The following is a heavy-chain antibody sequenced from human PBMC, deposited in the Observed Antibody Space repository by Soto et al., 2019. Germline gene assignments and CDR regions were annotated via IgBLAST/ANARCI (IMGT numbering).Heavy chain of an antibody. CDR1: GFSLTTSAVG. J-gene: IGHJ4*02. Sequence: QITLNESGPTVVRPTETLTLTCRSPGFSLTTSAVGVGWIRQSPGKAPEWLALLYWDDDKRYSASLKSRLTITKDTSKNQVVLTVSDLDPTDTATYYCAHRVLRTVFGLVTTTAIYFDFWGQGTPVAVSS. V-gene: IGHV2-5*02. CDR2: LYWDDDK. D-gene: IGHD3-3*01. CDR3: AHRVLRTVFGLVTTTAIYFDF.